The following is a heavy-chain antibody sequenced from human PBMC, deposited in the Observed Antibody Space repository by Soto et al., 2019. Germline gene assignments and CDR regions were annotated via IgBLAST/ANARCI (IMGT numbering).Heavy chain of an antibody. CDR2: ISGSGSGT. J-gene: IGHJ3*02. CDR3: AKDIKSSSPRGAFDI. V-gene: IGHV3-23*01. D-gene: IGHD6-13*01. CDR1: GFTFSSYA. Sequence: EVQLLESGGGLVQPGGSLRLSCAASGFTFSSYAMNWVRQAPGKGLEWVSVISGSGSGTYYADSVKGRFTSSRDNSKNPLYLQMSSLRAEDTAVYYCAKDIKSSSPRGAFDIWGQGTMVTVSS.